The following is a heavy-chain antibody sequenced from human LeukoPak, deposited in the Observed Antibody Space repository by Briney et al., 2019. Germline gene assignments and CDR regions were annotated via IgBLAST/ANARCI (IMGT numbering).Heavy chain of an antibody. D-gene: IGHD4-17*01. J-gene: IGHJ3*01. Sequence: GGSLRLSCAASGFTFSNYALVWVRQAPGKGLEWVSAIRGSGGNGNYADAVKGRFTNSRDNSKNTLYLQMNSLRVEDTAIYYCGRDPNGDYVGAFEFWGQGTMVTASS. CDR2: IRGSGGNG. CDR1: GFTFSNYA. V-gene: IGHV3-23*01. CDR3: GRDPNGDYVGAFEF.